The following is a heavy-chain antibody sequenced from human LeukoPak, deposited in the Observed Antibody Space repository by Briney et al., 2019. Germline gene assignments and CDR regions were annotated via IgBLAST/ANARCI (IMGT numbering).Heavy chain of an antibody. J-gene: IGHJ4*02. CDR1: GGSISSGHYY. CDR2: IYYSGTS. CDR3: ARGSGGYFDF. V-gene: IGHV4-30-4*01. D-gene: IGHD3-10*01. Sequence: PSQTLSLTCTVSGGSISSGHYYWSWIRQPPGKGLEWIGYIYYSGTSYYNPSLTSRVTISVDTSKNQFSLKLSSVTAADTAVYYCARGSGGYFDFWGQGTLVTVSS.